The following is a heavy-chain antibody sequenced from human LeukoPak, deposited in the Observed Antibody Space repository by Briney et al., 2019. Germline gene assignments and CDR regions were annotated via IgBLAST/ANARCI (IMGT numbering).Heavy chain of an antibody. D-gene: IGHD6-13*01. V-gene: IGHV3-23*01. Sequence: PGGSLRLSCAASGFTFSSYAMSWVRQAPGKGLEWVSAISGSGGSTYYADSVKGRFTISRDNAKNSVYLQMNSLRAEDTAVYYCAGIMNSSPDYWGQGTLVTVSS. CDR1: GFTFSSYA. J-gene: IGHJ4*02. CDR2: ISGSGGST. CDR3: AGIMNSSPDY.